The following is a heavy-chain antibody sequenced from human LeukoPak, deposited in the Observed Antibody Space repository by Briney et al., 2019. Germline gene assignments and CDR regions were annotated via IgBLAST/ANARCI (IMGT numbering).Heavy chain of an antibody. V-gene: IGHV1-2*02. Sequence: ASVKVSCKASGYTFTGYYMHWVRQAPGQGLEWMGWINPNSGGTNYAQKFQGRVTMTRDTSISTAYMELSSLRSEDTAVYYCARRTSGYYYYGMDVWGQGTTVTVSS. J-gene: IGHJ6*02. CDR1: GYTFTGYY. D-gene: IGHD3-16*01. CDR2: INPNSGGT. CDR3: ARRTSGYYYYGMDV.